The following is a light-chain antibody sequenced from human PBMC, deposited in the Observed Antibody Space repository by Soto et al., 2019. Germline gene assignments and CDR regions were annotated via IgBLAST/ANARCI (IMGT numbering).Light chain of an antibody. V-gene: IGKV3-11*01. CDR3: QQRSKLPIT. CDR2: DAS. J-gene: IGKJ5*01. CDR1: QSVSSY. Sequence: EIVLTQSPATLSLSPGERATLSCRASQSVSSYLAWYQQKPGQAPRLLIYDASNRATGIPARFSGSGSGTDFTLTISSLEPEDFAVYYCQQRSKLPITFGQGTRLEIK.